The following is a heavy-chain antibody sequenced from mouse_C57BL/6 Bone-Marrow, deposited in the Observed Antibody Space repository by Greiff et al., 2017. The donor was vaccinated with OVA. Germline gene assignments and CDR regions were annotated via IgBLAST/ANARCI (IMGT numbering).Heavy chain of an antibody. CDR1: GYTFTSYW. V-gene: IGHV1-69*01. Sequence: QVHVKQPGAELVMPGASVKLSCKASGYTFTSYWMHWVKQRPGQGLEWIGEIDPSDSYTNYTQKFKGKSTLTVDKSSSTAYMQLSSLTSEDSAGDDCALDGYYCVDYWGQGTTLTVSS. J-gene: IGHJ2*01. CDR3: ALDGYYCVDY. D-gene: IGHD2-3*01. CDR2: IDPSDSYT.